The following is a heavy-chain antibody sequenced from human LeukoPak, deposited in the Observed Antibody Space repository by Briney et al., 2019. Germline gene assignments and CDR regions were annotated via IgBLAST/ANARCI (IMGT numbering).Heavy chain of an antibody. J-gene: IGHJ3*02. CDR3: ARGEDIVVVTASDAFDI. CDR2: IKQDGSEK. V-gene: IGHV3-7*01. Sequence: TGGSLRLSCAASGFTFSSYWMSWVRQAPGKGLEWVANIKQDGSEKYYVDSVKGRFTISRDNAKNSLYLQMNSLRAEDTAVYYCARGEDIVVVTASDAFDIWGQGTMVTVSS. CDR1: GFTFSSYW. D-gene: IGHD2-21*02.